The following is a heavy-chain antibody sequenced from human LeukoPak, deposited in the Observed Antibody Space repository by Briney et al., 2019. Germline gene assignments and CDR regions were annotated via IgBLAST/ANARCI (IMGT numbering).Heavy chain of an antibody. V-gene: IGHV3-23*01. J-gene: IGHJ4*02. Sequence: GGSLRLSCAASGFTFSSYGMSWVRQVPGKGLEWVSAISGSGGSTYYGDSVKGRFTISRDNSKNTLYLQMNSLRAEDTAVYYCARGLAYNYDSSAYFLDYWGQGTLVTVSS. CDR3: ARGLAYNYDSSAYFLDY. D-gene: IGHD3-22*01. CDR1: GFTFSSYG. CDR2: ISGSGGST.